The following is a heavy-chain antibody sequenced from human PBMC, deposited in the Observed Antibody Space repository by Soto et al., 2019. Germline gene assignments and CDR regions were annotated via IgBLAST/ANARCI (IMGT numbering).Heavy chain of an antibody. CDR2: ISAYNGNT. CDR1: GYTFTSYG. J-gene: IGHJ4*02. D-gene: IGHD5-12*01. Sequence: ASVKVSCKASGYTFTSYGISWVRQAPGQGLEWMGWISAYNGNTNYAQKLQGRVTMTTDTSTSTAYMELRSLRSDDTAVYYCARDIGGMVATHEGYWGQGTLVTVSS. V-gene: IGHV1-18*01. CDR3: ARDIGGMVATHEGY.